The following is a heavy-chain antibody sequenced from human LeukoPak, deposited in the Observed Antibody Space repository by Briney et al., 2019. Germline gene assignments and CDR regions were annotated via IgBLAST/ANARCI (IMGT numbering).Heavy chain of an antibody. Sequence: PGGSLRLSCAASGFTFSSYGMHWVRQAPGKGLEWVAVISYDGSNKYYADSVKGRFTISRDNSKNTLYLQMNSLRAEDTAVYYCANTKGTLGIRGMDVWGQGTTVTVSS. D-gene: IGHD7-27*01. J-gene: IGHJ6*02. CDR3: ANTKGTLGIRGMDV. V-gene: IGHV3-30*18. CDR2: ISYDGSNK. CDR1: GFTFSSYG.